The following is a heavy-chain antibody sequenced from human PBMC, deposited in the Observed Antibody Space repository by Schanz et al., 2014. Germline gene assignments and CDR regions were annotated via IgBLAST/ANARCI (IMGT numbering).Heavy chain of an antibody. Sequence: EVQLVESGGGLVQPGGSLRLSCAASGFTFSSYSMNWVRQAPGKGLEWVSYISRDGTTSYYADSVKGRFTISRDTSGNTLYLQMNSLTGEDTAVYYCAKDGVPSPWVCFGGYCYSGGADYWGQGTLVTVSS. CDR2: ISRDGTTS. CDR3: AKDGVPSPWVCFGGYCYSGGADY. V-gene: IGHV3-48*01. CDR1: GFTFSSYS. D-gene: IGHD2-21*02. J-gene: IGHJ4*02.